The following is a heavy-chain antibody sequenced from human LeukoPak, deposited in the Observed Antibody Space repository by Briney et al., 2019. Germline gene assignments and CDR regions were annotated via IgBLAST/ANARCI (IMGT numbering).Heavy chain of an antibody. Sequence: SETLSLTCTVSGGSISSGGYYWSWSRQHPGKGLEWIGYIYYSGSTYYNPSLKSRVTISVDTSKNQFSLKLSSVTAADTAVYYCARAYHYCSSTSCPNPWFDPWGQGTLVTVSS. CDR1: GGSISSGGYY. J-gene: IGHJ5*02. CDR2: IYYSGST. D-gene: IGHD2-2*01. V-gene: IGHV4-31*03. CDR3: ARAYHYCSSTSCPNPWFDP.